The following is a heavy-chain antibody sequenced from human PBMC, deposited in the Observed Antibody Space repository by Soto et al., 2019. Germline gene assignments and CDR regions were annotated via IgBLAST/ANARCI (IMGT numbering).Heavy chain of an antibody. CDR1: GFTFSNYA. CDR3: VKDFRGGYDWTHD. CDR2: IRGSGGPT. J-gene: IGHJ4*02. V-gene: IGHV3-23*01. D-gene: IGHD5-12*01. Sequence: EVQLLESGGDLVQPGGSLRLSCAASGFTFSNYAMSWVRQAPGKGLEWVSLIRGSGGPTNYADSVKGRFTLSRDNSKNMLFLQMNSLRAEDAAVYYCVKDFRGGYDWTHDWGQGTLVTVSS.